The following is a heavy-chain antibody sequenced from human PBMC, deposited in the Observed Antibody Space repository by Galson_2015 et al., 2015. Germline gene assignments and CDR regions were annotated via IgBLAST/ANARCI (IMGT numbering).Heavy chain of an antibody. V-gene: IGHV3-53*01. CDR2: IYSGGST. Sequence: SLRLSCAASGFTVRSSYMSWVRQAPGKGLEWVSVIYSGGSTHYADSVKGRFTISRDTSKNTLYLQMNSLRAEDTAAFFCARGGTSYGFDYWGQGTPVTVSA. D-gene: IGHD1-14*01. J-gene: IGHJ4*02. CDR1: GFTVRSSY. CDR3: ARGGTSYGFDY.